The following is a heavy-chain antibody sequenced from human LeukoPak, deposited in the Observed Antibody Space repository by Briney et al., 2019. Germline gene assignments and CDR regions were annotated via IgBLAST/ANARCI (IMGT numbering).Heavy chain of an antibody. CDR1: GGSIRSYY. CDR2: IYYSGST. CDR3: ARRGASAAFDH. Sequence: SETLSLTCTVSGGSIRSYYWSWIRQPPGKGLEWIGYIYYSGSTNYNPSLKSRVTMSVDTSKNQFSLNLNSVTAADTAVYFCARRGASAAFDHWGQGALVTVSS. D-gene: IGHD1-26*01. V-gene: IGHV4-59*01. J-gene: IGHJ4*02.